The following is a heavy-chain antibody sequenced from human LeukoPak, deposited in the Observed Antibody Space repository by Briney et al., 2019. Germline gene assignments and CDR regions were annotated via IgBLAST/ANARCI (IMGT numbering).Heavy chain of an antibody. J-gene: IGHJ4*02. CDR3: ARKRSSSPSFDY. Sequence: GGSLRLSCAASGFTFSDYYMSWIRQAPGKGLEWVSYISSSGSAIFYADSVKGRFTISRDNAKHSLYLQMNSLRAEDTAVYYCARKRSSSPSFDYWGRGTLVTVSS. D-gene: IGHD2-2*01. CDR2: ISSSGSAI. V-gene: IGHV3-11*04. CDR1: GFTFSDYY.